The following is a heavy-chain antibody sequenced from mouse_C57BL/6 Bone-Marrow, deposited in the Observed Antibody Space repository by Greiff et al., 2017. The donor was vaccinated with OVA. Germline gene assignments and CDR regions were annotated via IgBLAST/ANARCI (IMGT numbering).Heavy chain of an antibody. J-gene: IGHJ4*01. CDR3: ARPPYYGSSPYAMDY. D-gene: IGHD1-1*01. CDR1: GYAFTNYL. V-gene: IGHV1-54*01. Sequence: VQLQQSGAELVRPGTSVKVSCKASGYAFTNYLIEWVKQRPGQGLEWIGVINPGSGGTNYNEKFKGKATLTADKSSSTAYMQLSSLTSEDSAVSFCARPPYYGSSPYAMDYWGQGTSGTVSS. CDR2: INPGSGGT.